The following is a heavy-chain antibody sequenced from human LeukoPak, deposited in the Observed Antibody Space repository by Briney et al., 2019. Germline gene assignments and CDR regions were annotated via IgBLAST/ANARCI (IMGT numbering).Heavy chain of an antibody. CDR3: AKGSASSRPYYFDY. Sequence: SCKASGGTFSSYAMSWVRQAPGKGLEWFSAITDSGGDAYYADSVKGRFTISRDNSKNTLDLQMSSLRAEDTAVYYCAKGSASSRPYYFDYWGQGALVTVSS. CDR2: ITDSGGDA. J-gene: IGHJ4*02. CDR1: GGTFSSYA. V-gene: IGHV3-23*01. D-gene: IGHD2-15*01.